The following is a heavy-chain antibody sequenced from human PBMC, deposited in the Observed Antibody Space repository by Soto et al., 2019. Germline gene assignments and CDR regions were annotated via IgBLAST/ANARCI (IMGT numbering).Heavy chain of an antibody. V-gene: IGHV3-33*01. J-gene: IGHJ4*02. D-gene: IGHD3-22*01. CDR1: GFTFSSYG. Sequence: GGSLRLSCAASGFTFSSYGMHWVRQAPGKGLEWVAVIWYDGSNKYYADSVKGRFTISRDNSKNTLYLQMNSLRAEDTAVYYCARDRDYYDSSGYLDLYYFDYWGQGTLVTVSS. CDR2: IWYDGSNK. CDR3: ARDRDYYDSSGYLDLYYFDY.